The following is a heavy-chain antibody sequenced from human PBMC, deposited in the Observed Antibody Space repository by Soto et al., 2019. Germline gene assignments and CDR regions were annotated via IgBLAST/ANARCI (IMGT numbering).Heavy chain of an antibody. J-gene: IGHJ4*02. CDR1: GYTFTSYG. V-gene: IGHV1-18*04. D-gene: IGHD2-2*02. Sequence: ASVKVSCKASGYTFTSYGISWVRQAPGQGLEWMGWISAYNGNTNYAQKLQGRVTMTTDTSTSTAYMELSSLRSEDTAVYYCASQLPSLYCTGSTGCYTGSRPLDYWGQGTLVTVSS. CDR3: ASQLPSLYCTGSTGCYTGSRPLDY. CDR2: ISAYNGNT.